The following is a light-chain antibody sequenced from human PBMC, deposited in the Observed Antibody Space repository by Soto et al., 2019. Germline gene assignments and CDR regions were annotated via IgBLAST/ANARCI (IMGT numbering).Light chain of an antibody. CDR1: QSVSSSN. V-gene: IGKV3-20*01. CDR3: QQYGSPPPVT. J-gene: IGKJ4*01. Sequence: EIVLTQSPGTLSLSAGERATLSCRASQSVSSSNLAWYQQKPGQAPRLLIFDASRRATGAPDRFSGSGSGTDFTLTISRLEPDDFAVYYCQQYGSPPPVTFGGGTKVEIK. CDR2: DAS.